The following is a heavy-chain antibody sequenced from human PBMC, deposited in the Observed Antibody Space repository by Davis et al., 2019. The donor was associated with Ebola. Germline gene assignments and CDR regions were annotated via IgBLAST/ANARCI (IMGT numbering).Heavy chain of an antibody. Sequence: GESLRLSCAASGFTFSSYAMHWVRQAPGRGLEWVAFVRSHGSDDHYADSVKGRFTISRDNSKNTLYLQMNSLRPEDTAVYYCARDSDDYCFDYWGQGTLVTVSS. CDR2: VRSHGSDD. J-gene: IGHJ4*02. CDR1: GFTFSSYA. CDR3: ARDSDDYCFDY. D-gene: IGHD2-21*02. V-gene: IGHV3-30*02.